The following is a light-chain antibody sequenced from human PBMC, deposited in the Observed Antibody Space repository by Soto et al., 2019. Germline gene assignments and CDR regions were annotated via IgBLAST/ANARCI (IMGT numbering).Light chain of an antibody. CDR1: QSINSY. J-gene: IGKJ5*01. CDR2: GVS. CDR3: IQRTHWPPGT. V-gene: IGKV1-39*01. Sequence: QMTQPPATLSAAVGDMTTITCRVSQSINSYLNWYQQRPGKAPKRLIYGVSQRQSGVPDRFSGSGSGTAFTLTINSVEAEDFGTYYCIQRTHWPPGTFGQGTRLEIK.